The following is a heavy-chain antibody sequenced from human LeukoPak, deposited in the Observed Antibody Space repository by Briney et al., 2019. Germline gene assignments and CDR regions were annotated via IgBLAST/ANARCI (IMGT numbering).Heavy chain of an antibody. J-gene: IGHJ4*02. CDR1: GFTFSTYA. Sequence: PGGSLRLSCAASGFTFSTYAMSWVRQPPGKGREWVSAFSGSGGSTYYADSVRGRFTISRDNSKNTLYLQMNSLRVEDTAVYYCVKSSPPPFRYWGQGTLVTVSS. V-gene: IGHV3-23*01. CDR2: FSGSGGST. CDR3: VKSSPPPFRY.